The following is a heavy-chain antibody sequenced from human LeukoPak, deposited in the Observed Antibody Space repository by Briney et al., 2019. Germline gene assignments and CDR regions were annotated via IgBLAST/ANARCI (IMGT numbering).Heavy chain of an antibody. J-gene: IGHJ4*02. D-gene: IGHD6-6*01. CDR3: ARSPIRSSPVDY. CDR2: IYHSGST. CDR1: GGSISSGGYY. Sequence: PSQTLSLTCTVSGGSISSGGYYWSWIRQPPGKGLEWIGYIYHSGSTYYNPSLKSRVTISVDRSKNQFSLKLSSVTAADTAVYYCARSPIRSSPVDYWGQGTLVTVSS. V-gene: IGHV4-30-2*01.